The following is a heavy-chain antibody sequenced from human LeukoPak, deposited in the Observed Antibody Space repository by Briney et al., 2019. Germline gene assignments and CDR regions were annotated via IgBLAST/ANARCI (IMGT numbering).Heavy chain of an antibody. CDR1: GFTFSSYS. CDR3: ARDRGAPGMDV. CDR2: ISSSSSYI. J-gene: IGHJ6*02. V-gene: IGHV3-21*01. Sequence: KSGGSPRLSCAASGFTFSSYSMNWVRQAPGKGLEWVSSISSSSSYIYYADSVKGRFTISRDNAKNSLYLQMNSLRAEDTAVYYCARDRGAPGMDVWGQGTTVTVSS.